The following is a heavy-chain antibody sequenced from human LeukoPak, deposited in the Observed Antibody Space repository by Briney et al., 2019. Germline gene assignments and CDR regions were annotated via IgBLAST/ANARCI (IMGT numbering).Heavy chain of an antibody. Sequence: GGSLRLSCAASGFTFSSYGMHWVRQAPGKGLEWVAVISYDGSNEYYADSVKGRFTISRDNAKNSLYLQMNSLRAEDTAVYYCAREYSSSWYHDAFDIWGQGTMVTVSS. V-gene: IGHV3-33*05. CDR2: ISYDGSNE. D-gene: IGHD6-13*01. J-gene: IGHJ3*02. CDR3: AREYSSSWYHDAFDI. CDR1: GFTFSSYG.